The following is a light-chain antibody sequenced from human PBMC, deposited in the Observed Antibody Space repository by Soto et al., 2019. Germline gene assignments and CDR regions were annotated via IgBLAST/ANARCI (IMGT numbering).Light chain of an antibody. CDR1: SSDVGGYNY. CDR3: SSYTSSSTPLV. CDR2: EVS. Sequence: QSALTQPASVSGSPGQSITFSCTGTSSDVGGYNYVSWYQQHPGKAPKLMIYEVSNRPSGVSNRFSGSKSGNTASLTISGLQAEDEADYYCSSYTSSSTPLVFGTGTKVTVL. V-gene: IGLV2-14*01. J-gene: IGLJ1*01.